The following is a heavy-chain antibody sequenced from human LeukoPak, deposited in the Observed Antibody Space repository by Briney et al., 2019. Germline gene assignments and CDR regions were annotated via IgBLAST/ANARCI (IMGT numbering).Heavy chain of an antibody. V-gene: IGHV1-24*01. Sequence: WASVKVSCKVSGYTLSELPMHWVRQAPGKGLEGMGGFDPEDGETISAQKFQGRLTMTEDTSRDTAYMELSSLRSEDTAVYYCVRDLGDGYNRDWFDPWGQGTLVTVSS. CDR1: GYTLSELP. CDR2: FDPEDGET. D-gene: IGHD5-24*01. J-gene: IGHJ5*02. CDR3: VRDLGDGYNRDWFDP.